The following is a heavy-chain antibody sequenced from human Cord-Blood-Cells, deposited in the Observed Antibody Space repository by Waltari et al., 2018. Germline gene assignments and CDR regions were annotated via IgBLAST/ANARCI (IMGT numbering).Heavy chain of an antibody. J-gene: IGHJ4*02. V-gene: IGHV4-34*01. D-gene: IGHD2-21*02. CDR2: INHSGST. CDR1: GGSFSGYY. CDR3: ARLPTHCGGDCYSLYYFDY. Sequence: QVQLQQWGAGLLKPSETLSLTCAVYGGSFSGYYWSWIRQPPGKGLEWTGEINHSGSTNYNPSLKSRVTISVDTSKNQFSLKLSSVTAADTAVYYCARLPTHCGGDCYSLYYFDYWGQGTLVTVSS.